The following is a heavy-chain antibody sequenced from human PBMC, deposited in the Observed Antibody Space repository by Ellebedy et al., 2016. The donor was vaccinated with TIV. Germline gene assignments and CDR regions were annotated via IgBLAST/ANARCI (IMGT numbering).Heavy chain of an antibody. Sequence: GESLKISXAASGFTFSNYAMSWVRQAPGKGLEWVSAISGGALDTYYADSVKGRFSVSRDNSKNTLYLQMNSLRTEDTAVYYCAKGDIVVVPTAQFDSWGQGTLVTVSS. D-gene: IGHD2-2*01. V-gene: IGHV3-23*01. CDR2: ISGGALDT. CDR1: GFTFSNYA. J-gene: IGHJ4*02. CDR3: AKGDIVVVPTAQFDS.